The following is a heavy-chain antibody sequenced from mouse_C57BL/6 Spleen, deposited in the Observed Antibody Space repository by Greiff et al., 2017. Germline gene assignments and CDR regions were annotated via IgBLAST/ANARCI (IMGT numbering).Heavy chain of an antibody. CDR2: IRNKANGYTT. Sequence: EVKLMESGGGLVQPGGSLSLSCAASGFTFTDYYMSWVRQPPGKALEWLGFIRNKANGYTTEYSASVKGRFTISRDNSQSILYLQMNALRAEDSATYYCARYKHYDGLDYWGQGTTLTVSS. D-gene: IGHD1-1*01. CDR3: ARYKHYDGLDY. CDR1: GFTFTDYY. J-gene: IGHJ2*01. V-gene: IGHV7-3*01.